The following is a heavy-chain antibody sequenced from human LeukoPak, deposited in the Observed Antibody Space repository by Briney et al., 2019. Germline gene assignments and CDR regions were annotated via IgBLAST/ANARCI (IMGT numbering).Heavy chain of an antibody. CDR1: GFTFSSYA. V-gene: IGHV3-30-3*01. J-gene: IGHJ4*02. CDR3: ESGEGSWAY. Sequence: GGSLRLSCAASGFTFSSYAMHWVRQAPGKGREGVAVISYDGSNKYYADSVKGRFTISRDNSKNTLYLRMNSLRAEDTAVYYCESGEGSWAYWGQGTLVTVSS. CDR2: ISYDGSNK. D-gene: IGHD3-10*01.